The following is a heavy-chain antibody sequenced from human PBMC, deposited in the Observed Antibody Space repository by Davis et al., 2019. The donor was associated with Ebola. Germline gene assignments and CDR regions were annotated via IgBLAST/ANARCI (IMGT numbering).Heavy chain of an antibody. Sequence: GESLKISCAASGFSFSSYTMNWVRQAPGKGLEWVSSISSSGNTIYYADSVKGRFTISRDNAKNSLYLQMNSLRVEDTAVYYCARGRAYCGGDCYSDFGYWGQGTLVTVSS. CDR2: ISSSGNTI. CDR3: ARGRAYCGGDCYSDFGY. J-gene: IGHJ4*02. D-gene: IGHD2-21*02. CDR1: GFSFSSYT. V-gene: IGHV3-48*04.